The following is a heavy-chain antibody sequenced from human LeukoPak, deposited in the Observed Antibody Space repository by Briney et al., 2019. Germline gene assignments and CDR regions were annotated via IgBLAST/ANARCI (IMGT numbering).Heavy chain of an antibody. CDR3: SGSSGWYVPPNFDY. J-gene: IGHJ4*02. Sequence: GGSLRLSCTASGFTFGDYAMSWVRQAPGKGLEWVGFIRSKAYGGTTEYAASVKGRFTISRDDSKSTAYLQMNSLKTEDTAVYYCSGSSGWYVPPNFDYWGQGTLVTVSS. CDR2: IRSKAYGGTT. D-gene: IGHD6-19*01. CDR1: GFTFGDYA. V-gene: IGHV3-49*04.